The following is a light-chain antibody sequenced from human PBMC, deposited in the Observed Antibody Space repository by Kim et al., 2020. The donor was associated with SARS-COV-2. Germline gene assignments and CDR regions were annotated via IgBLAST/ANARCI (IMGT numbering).Light chain of an antibody. CDR1: QGVDMF. CDR2: GAS. Sequence: LSLSLGERATLSCRASQGVDMFLAWYQLKPGQPPRLVTYGASSRATGIPDRFTGSGSGTDFTLTISRLEPEDFAVYYCQQYGSQVSFGQGTKLEI. CDR3: QQYGSQVS. J-gene: IGKJ2*03. V-gene: IGKV3-20*01.